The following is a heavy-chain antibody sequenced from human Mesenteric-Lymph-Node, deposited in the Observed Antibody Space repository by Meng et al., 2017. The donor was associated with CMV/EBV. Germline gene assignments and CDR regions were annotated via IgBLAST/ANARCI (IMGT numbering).Heavy chain of an antibody. V-gene: IGHV4-39*01. CDR2: IYYSGST. Sequence: ISGSSDYWSWLRQPPGKALEGIESIYYSGSTYYNPSLKHRVTISVDTSKNQFSLKLSSVTAADTAVYYCARQGPYYYDSSGYSEFDPWGQGTLVTVSS. CDR3: ARQGPYYYDSSGYSEFDP. D-gene: IGHD3-22*01. CDR1: ISGSSDY. J-gene: IGHJ5*02.